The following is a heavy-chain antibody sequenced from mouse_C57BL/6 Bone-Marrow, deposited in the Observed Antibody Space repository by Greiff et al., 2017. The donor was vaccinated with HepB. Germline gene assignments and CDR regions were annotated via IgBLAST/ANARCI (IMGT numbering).Heavy chain of an antibody. CDR3: TRSSYYGSSPWYFDV. D-gene: IGHD1-1*01. Sequence: VKVVESGAELVRPGASVTLSCKASGYTFTDYEMHWVKQTPVHGLEWIGAIDPETGGTAYNQKFKGKAILTADKSSSTAYMELRSLTSEDSAVYYCTRSSYYGSSPWYFDVWGTGTTVTVSS. J-gene: IGHJ1*03. CDR2: IDPETGGT. CDR1: GYTFTDYE. V-gene: IGHV1-15*01.